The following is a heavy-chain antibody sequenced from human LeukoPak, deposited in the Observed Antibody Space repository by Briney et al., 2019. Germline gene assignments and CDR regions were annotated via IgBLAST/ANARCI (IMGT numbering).Heavy chain of an antibody. CDR2: SYYSGST. J-gene: IGHJ5*02. D-gene: IGHD4-23*01. CDR1: GGSISSYY. V-gene: IGHV4-59*12. CDR3: ARDSLPDYGGAVFGWIDP. Sequence: SETLSLTCTVSGGSISSYYWSWIRQPPGKGLECIGYSYYSGSTNYDPSLKSRVTISIDTSKNQFSLNLSSVTAADTAVYYCARDSLPDYGGAVFGWIDPWGQGTLVTVSS.